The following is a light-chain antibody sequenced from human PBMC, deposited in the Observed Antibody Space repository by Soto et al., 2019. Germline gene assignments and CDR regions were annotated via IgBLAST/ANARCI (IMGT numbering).Light chain of an antibody. CDR3: QQLNNYPIT. J-gene: IGKJ5*01. Sequence: DIQLTQSQSFLSASVGDRVTITCRASQGISSYLAWYQQKPGKAPKLLIYAASTLQSGVPSRFSGSGSGTEFTLTISSLQPEDFAAYYCQQLNNYPITFGQGTRLEIK. CDR2: AAS. V-gene: IGKV1-9*01. CDR1: QGISSY.